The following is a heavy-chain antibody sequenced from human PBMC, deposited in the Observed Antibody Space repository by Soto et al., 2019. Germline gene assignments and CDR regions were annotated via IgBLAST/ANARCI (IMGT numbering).Heavy chain of an antibody. Sequence: PSETLSLTCTVSVGSFSSGDYYWSWIRRPPGKGLEWIGYIYYSGNTNYNPSLKSRVIISVDTSKNLFSLKLTSVTAADTAVYYCARIPVDTSMIYWLDPWGQGTLVTVSS. CDR2: IYYSGNT. V-gene: IGHV4-61*08. CDR1: VGSFSSGDYY. J-gene: IGHJ5*02. D-gene: IGHD5-18*01. CDR3: ARIPVDTSMIYWLDP.